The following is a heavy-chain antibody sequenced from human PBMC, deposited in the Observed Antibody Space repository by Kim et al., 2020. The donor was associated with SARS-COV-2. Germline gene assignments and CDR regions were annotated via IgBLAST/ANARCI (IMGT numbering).Heavy chain of an antibody. V-gene: IGHV3-23*01. D-gene: IGHD3-22*01. J-gene: IGHJ4*02. CDR3: AKGHRAQSYESSGQNPGGY. CDR1: GFTFSSYA. CDR2: VSGSGGYA. Sequence: GGSLRLSCAASGFTFSSYAMSWVRQTPGKGLEWVSAVSGSGGYAFYADSVKGRFTISRDNSKNTLYLQMNSVRAEDTAVYYCAKGHRAQSYESSGQNPGGYWGQGTLVTVSS.